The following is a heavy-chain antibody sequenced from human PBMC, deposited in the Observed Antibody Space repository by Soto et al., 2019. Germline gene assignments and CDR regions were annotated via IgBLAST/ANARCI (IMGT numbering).Heavy chain of an antibody. J-gene: IGHJ4*03. CDR1: GYSFTSYW. D-gene: IGHD2-8*02. CDR3: ARSRRGVSFCCCCRDHRDLLAF. Sequence: PGESLKISCKGSGYSFTSYWIGWVRQMPGKGLEWMRIIYPGDSDTRYSPSFQGQVTISADKSISTAYLQWSSLKASDTAMYYCARSRRGVSFCCCCRDHRDLLAFCGRGSLDPGSS. CDR2: IYPGDSDT. V-gene: IGHV5-51*01.